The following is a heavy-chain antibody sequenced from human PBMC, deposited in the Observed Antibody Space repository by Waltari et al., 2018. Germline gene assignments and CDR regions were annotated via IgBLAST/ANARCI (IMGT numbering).Heavy chain of an antibody. CDR3: TTDIMLRVFSNV. V-gene: IGHV1-24*01. Sequence: QVQLVQSGAEVRKPGASVTVSCKVSGYSLSELSMHWVRQAPGKGLEWVGGLDPEDEETVYAQKFQGRVTMTEETSTDTAYMELSSLRSDDTAVYYCTTDIMLRVFSNVWGLGTTVTVSS. CDR2: LDPEDEET. D-gene: IGHD3-10*01. J-gene: IGHJ6*02. CDR1: GYSLSELS.